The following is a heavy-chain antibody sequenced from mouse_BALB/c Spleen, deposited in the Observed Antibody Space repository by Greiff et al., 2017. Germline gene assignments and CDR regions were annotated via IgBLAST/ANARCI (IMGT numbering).Heavy chain of an antibody. Sequence: EVQLMESGGGLVKPGGSLRLSCATSGFTFTDYYMSWVRQPPGKALEWLGFIRNKANGYTTEYSASVKGRFTISSDNTQIILYLQMNTLGAEDSANYYCARDMYMSTTGFDYWGQGTLVTVSA. J-gene: IGHJ3*01. D-gene: IGHD2-4*01. CDR1: GFTFTDYY. CDR2: IRNKANGYTT. V-gene: IGHV7-3*02. CDR3: ARDMYMSTTGFDY.